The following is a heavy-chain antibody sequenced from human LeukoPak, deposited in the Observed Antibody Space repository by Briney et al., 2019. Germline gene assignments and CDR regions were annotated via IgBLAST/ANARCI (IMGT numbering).Heavy chain of an antibody. J-gene: IGHJ6*02. D-gene: IGHD3-3*01. Sequence: GGSLRLSCAASGFTLNNAWMSWVRQAPGKGLEWLGRIKRETDGGTIDYAAPVKGRFTISRDDSRNTLYLQMDSLRAEDTAVYYCARDTHPPYYDSRGYGMDVWGQGTTVTVSS. CDR3: ARDTHPPYYDSRGYGMDV. CDR2: IKRETDGGTI. CDR1: GFTLNNAW. V-gene: IGHV3-15*01.